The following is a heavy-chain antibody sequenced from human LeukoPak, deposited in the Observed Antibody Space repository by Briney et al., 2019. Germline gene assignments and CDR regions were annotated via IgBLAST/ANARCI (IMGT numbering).Heavy chain of an antibody. J-gene: IGHJ2*01. V-gene: IGHV3-21*01. CDR3: ARPYYDILTGTAEYFDL. CDR1: GFTFSSYS. Sequence: KPGGSLRLSCAASGFTFSSYSMNWVRQAPGKGLEWVSSISSSSSYIYYADSVKGRFTISRDNAKNSLYLQMNSLRAEDTAVYYCARPYYDILTGTAEYFDLWGRGTLVTVSS. D-gene: IGHD3-9*01. CDR2: ISSSSSYI.